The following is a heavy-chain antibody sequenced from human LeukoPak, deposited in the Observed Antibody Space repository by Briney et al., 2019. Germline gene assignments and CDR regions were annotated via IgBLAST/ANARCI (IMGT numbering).Heavy chain of an antibody. CDR2: ISGSGGST. D-gene: IGHD3-10*01. V-gene: IGHV3-23*01. Sequence: PGGSLRLSCAASGFTFSSYAMSWVRQAPGKGLEWVSAISGSGGSTYYADSVRGRFTISRDNSKNTLYLQMNSLRAEDTAVYYCARDYYGLGTPPDYWGQGTLVTVSS. J-gene: IGHJ4*02. CDR1: GFTFSSYA. CDR3: ARDYYGLGTPPDY.